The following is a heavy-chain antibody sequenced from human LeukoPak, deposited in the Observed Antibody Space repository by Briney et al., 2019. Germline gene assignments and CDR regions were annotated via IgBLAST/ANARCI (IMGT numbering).Heavy chain of an antibody. D-gene: IGHD3-10*01. Sequence: PGGSLRLSCAASGFTFSSYWMSWVRQAPGKGLEWVANIKQDGSEKYYVDSVKGRFTISGDNAKNSLYLQMNSLRAEDTAVYYCARRWTGYYGSGSYYIRGRGYYFDYWGQGTLVTVSS. CDR3: ARRWTGYYGSGSYYIRGRGYYFDY. J-gene: IGHJ4*02. CDR2: IKQDGSEK. CDR1: GFTFSSYW. V-gene: IGHV3-7*01.